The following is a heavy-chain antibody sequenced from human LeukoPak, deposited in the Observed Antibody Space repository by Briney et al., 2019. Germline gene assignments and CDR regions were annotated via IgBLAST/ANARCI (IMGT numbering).Heavy chain of an antibody. CDR2: ISSSSSSI. CDR1: GFTFSIFS. CDR3: ARARGTMVDAFDI. D-gene: IGHD3-10*01. Sequence: GGSLRLSCAASGFTFSIFSMNWVRQAPGKGLEGVSYISSSSSSIYYADSVKGRFTVSRDNAKNSLYLQMNSLRAEDTAVFYCARARGTMVDAFDIWGQGTMVTVSS. V-gene: IGHV3-48*01. J-gene: IGHJ3*02.